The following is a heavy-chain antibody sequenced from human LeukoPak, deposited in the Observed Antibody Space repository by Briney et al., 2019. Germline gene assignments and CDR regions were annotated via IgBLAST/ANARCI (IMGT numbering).Heavy chain of an antibody. Sequence: GESLKISCKGSGYSFTSYWIGWVRQMPGKGLEWMGIIYPGDSDTRYSPSFQGQVTISADKSISTAYLQWSSLKASDTAMYYCARLGRYPQRWLQSGDYWYFDLWGRGTPVTVSS. CDR2: IYPGDSDT. V-gene: IGHV5-51*01. CDR3: ARLGRYPQRWLQSGDYWYFDL. J-gene: IGHJ2*01. CDR1: GYSFTSYW. D-gene: IGHD5-24*01.